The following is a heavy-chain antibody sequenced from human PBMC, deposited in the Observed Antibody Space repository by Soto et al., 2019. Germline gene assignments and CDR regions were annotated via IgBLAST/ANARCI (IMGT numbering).Heavy chain of an antibody. D-gene: IGHD1-20*01. J-gene: IGHJ2*01. CDR2: TYYRSKWYN. V-gene: IGHV6-1*01. CDR1: GDSVSSNSAA. CDR3: ARASSPNWIWGMNWYFDL. Sequence: QTLSLTCAISGDSVSSNSAAWNWIRQSPSRGLEWLGRTYYRSKWYNDYAVSVKSRITINPDTSKNQFSLQLNSVTPEDTAVYYCARASSPNWIWGMNWYFDLWGRGTLVTVSS.